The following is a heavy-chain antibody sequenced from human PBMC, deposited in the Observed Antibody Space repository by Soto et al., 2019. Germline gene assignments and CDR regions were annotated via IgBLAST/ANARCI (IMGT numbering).Heavy chain of an antibody. CDR3: AKENGYSSSWFEFDY. CDR2: ISGSGGST. CDR1: GFTFSSYA. J-gene: IGHJ4*02. D-gene: IGHD6-13*01. V-gene: IGHV3-23*01. Sequence: GGSLRLSCAASGFTFSSYAMTWVRQAPGRGLEWVSAISGSGGSTYYADSVKGRFTISRDNSKNTLYLQMNSLRAEDTAVYYCAKENGYSSSWFEFDYWGQGTLVTV.